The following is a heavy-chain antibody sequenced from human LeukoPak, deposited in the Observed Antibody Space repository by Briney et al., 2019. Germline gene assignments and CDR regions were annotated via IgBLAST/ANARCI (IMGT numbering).Heavy chain of an antibody. CDR1: GFTFSKYS. CDR2: ISPSSSNI. Sequence: GGSLRLSCAASGFTFSKYSMNWVRQAPGKGLEWVSYISPSSSNILYADSVKGRFTISRDNAKNSLYLQMNSLRAQDTAVYYCARTLYYYDSSGYFYWGQGTLVTVS. J-gene: IGHJ4*02. D-gene: IGHD3-22*01. V-gene: IGHV3-48*01. CDR3: ARTLYYYDSSGYFY.